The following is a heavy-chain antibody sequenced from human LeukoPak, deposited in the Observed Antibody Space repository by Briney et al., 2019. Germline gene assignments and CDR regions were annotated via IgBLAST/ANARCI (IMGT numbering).Heavy chain of an antibody. CDR2: INHSGST. J-gene: IGHJ6*03. V-gene: IGHV4-34*01. D-gene: IGHD5-18*01. CDR3: ARIHLWSYYYYYMDV. CDR1: GGSPSGYY. Sequence: PSETLSLTCAVYGGSPSGYYWSWVRQPPGKGLGWIGEINHSGSTNYNPSLKSRVTISVDTSKNQFSLKLSSVTAADTAVYYCARIHLWSYYYYYMDVWGKGTTVTVSS.